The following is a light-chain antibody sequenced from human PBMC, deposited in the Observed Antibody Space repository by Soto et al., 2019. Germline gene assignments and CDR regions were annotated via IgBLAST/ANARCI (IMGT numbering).Light chain of an antibody. CDR2: EVS. CDR1: RSDVGTYNY. J-gene: IGLJ1*01. V-gene: IGLV2-14*01. CDR3: TSYTRDTALV. Sequence: QSVLTQPASVSGSPGQSITISCTGTRSDVGTYNYVSWYQHHPGKAPKLIIYEVSNRPSGVSNRFSGSKSGSTASLTISGRQAEDEADYHCTSYTRDTALVFGTGTKVTVL.